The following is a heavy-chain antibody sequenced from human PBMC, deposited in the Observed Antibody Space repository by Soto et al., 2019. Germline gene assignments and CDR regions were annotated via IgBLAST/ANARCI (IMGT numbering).Heavy chain of an antibody. Sequence: PGGSLRLSCAASGFTFSTYGMHWVRQAPGKGLEWMALIWFDGSDKYYTESVKGRFTISRDNSRSTVYLQMNSLRAEDTAVYYCARLYCSAASCYSVGAFDIRGQGTMVTVSS. D-gene: IGHD2-15*01. CDR3: ARLYCSAASCYSVGAFDI. CDR2: IWFDGSDK. V-gene: IGHV3-33*01. J-gene: IGHJ3*02. CDR1: GFTFSTYG.